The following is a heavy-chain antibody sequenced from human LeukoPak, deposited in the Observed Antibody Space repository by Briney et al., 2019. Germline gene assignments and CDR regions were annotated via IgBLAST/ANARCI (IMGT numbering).Heavy chain of an antibody. Sequence: GGPLRLSCAASGFTLSRYTMHWVRQAPGEGLGSVSAISSTGDSTYYANSVRDRFTISGDNSKNTRYLQMGSMRPEDTAVYFGAREDPPGSIDYRGQGTLVTVSS. D-gene: IGHD1-14*01. V-gene: IGHV3-64*01. J-gene: IGHJ4*02. CDR1: GFTLSRYT. CDR3: AREDPPGSIDY. CDR2: ISSTGDST.